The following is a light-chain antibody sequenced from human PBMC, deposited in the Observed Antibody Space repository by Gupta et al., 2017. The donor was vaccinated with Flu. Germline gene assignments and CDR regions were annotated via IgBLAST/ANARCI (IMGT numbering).Light chain of an antibody. J-gene: IGLJ6*01. Sequence: TVSVSFTRGSGSLAVNYVQWCQQRPGRAPNTMIYGVNHRPSGFPGRFSGSIDSSSNSASLTISGLTYEDEDDYCCQSYYGSNRVFDSSTTVTVL. V-gene: IGLV6-57*03. CDR3: QSYYGSNRV. CDR1: SGSLAVNY. CDR2: GVN.